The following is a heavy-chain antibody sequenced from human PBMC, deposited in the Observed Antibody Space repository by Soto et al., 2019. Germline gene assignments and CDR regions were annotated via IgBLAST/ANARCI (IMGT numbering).Heavy chain of an antibody. CDR1: GFTFSSYG. CDR2: ISYDGSNK. CDR3: AKGAYSGSYLDD. Sequence: QVQLVESGGGVVQPGRSLRLSCAASGFTFSSYGMHWVRQAPGKGLEWVAVISYDGSNKYYADSVKGRFTISRDNSKNTLYLQMNSLRAEDTAVYYSAKGAYSGSYLDDWGQGTLVTVSS. D-gene: IGHD1-26*01. J-gene: IGHJ4*02. V-gene: IGHV3-30*18.